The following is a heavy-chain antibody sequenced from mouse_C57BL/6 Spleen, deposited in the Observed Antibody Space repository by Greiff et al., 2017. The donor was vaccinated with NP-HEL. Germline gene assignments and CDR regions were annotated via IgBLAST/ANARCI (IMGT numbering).Heavy chain of an antibody. D-gene: IGHD1-1*02. CDR3: ARGGWDWYFDV. J-gene: IGHJ1*03. Sequence: VQLQQSGAELVRPGSSVKLSCKASGYTFTSYWMHWVKQRPIQGLEWISNIDPSDSETHYNQKFKDKATLTVDKSSSTAYMQLSSLTSEDSAVYYCARGGWDWYFDVWGTGTTVTVSS. V-gene: IGHV1-52*01. CDR1: GYTFTSYW. CDR2: IDPSDSET.